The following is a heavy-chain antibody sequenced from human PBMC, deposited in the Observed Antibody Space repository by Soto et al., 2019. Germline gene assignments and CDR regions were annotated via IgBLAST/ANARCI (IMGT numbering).Heavy chain of an antibody. Sequence: SETLSLTCTVSGASISSSYWSWIRRPPGKGLEWIGYIYHSGSTKYNPSLKSRVTISVDTSKNQFSVKLSSATAADTAVYDRARGGALTYLDSWGQGTRVTASS. V-gene: IGHV4-59*01. J-gene: IGHJ4*02. CDR2: IYHSGST. CDR3: ARGGALTYLDS. CDR1: GASISSSY.